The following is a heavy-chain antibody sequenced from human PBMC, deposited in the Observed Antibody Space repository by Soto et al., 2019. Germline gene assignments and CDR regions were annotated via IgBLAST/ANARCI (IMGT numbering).Heavy chain of an antibody. CDR1: GFTVSSNY. D-gene: IGHD2-2*01. V-gene: IGHV3-66*01. CDR3: ARDHCSSTSCYEFDY. Sequence: GGSLRLSCAASGFTVSSNYMSWVRQAPGKGLEWVSVIYSGGSTYYADSVKGRFTISRDNSKNTLYLQMNSLRAEDTAVYYCARDHCSSTSCYEFDYWGQGTLVTVSS. CDR2: IYSGGST. J-gene: IGHJ4*02.